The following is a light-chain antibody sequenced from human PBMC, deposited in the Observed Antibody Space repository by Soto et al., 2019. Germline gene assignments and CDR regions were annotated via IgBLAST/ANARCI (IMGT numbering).Light chain of an antibody. Sequence: QSALTQPPSASGTPGQRVTISCSGSPSNIGSNTVNWYQHLPGTAPKLLIFSNYQRPSGVPDRFSGSKSGTSASLAISRLQSEDEADYFCAAWDDSLHGPVFGGGTKLTVL. CDR3: AAWDDSLHGPV. J-gene: IGLJ2*01. V-gene: IGLV1-44*01. CDR2: SNY. CDR1: PSNIGSNT.